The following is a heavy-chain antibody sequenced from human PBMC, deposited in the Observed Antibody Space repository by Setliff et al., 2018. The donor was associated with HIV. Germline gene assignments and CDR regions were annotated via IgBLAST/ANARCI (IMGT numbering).Heavy chain of an antibody. CDR3: AYYSLGNFYLGYYYYHGMDV. J-gene: IGHJ6*02. D-gene: IGHD3-10*01. CDR1: GFTFSSYE. V-gene: IGHV3-48*03. CDR2: ISSIGSTI. Sequence: PGGSLRLSCAASGFTFSSYEMNWVRQAPGKGLEWVSDISSIGSTIYYADSVKGRFTIPRDNAKNSLYLQMNSLRAEDTAVYYCAYYSLGNFYLGYYYYHGMDVWGQGTTVTVSS.